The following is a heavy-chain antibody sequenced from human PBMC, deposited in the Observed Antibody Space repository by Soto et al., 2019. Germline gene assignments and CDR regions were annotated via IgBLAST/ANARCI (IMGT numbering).Heavy chain of an antibody. CDR2: ISARNGNT. V-gene: IGHV1-18*04. D-gene: IGHD3-22*01. Sequence: ASVKVSCKASGYTFTTNGIIWVRQAPGQHLEWLGWISARNGNTNYAQKLQGRVTMTTDTSTSTAYMELRSLRSDDTAVYYCARGKIGVLLDYWGQGTLVTVSS. J-gene: IGHJ4*02. CDR1: GYTFTTNG. CDR3: ARGKIGVLLDY.